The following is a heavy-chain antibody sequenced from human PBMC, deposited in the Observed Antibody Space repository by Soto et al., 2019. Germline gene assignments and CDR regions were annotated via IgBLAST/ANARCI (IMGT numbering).Heavy chain of an antibody. CDR3: ATHVDIVATIPDRFDY. CDR1: GYTLTELS. Sequence: ASVKVSCKVSGYTLTELSMHWVRQAPGKGLEWMGGFDPEDGETIYAQKFQGRVTMTEDTSTDTAYMELSSLRSEDTAVYYCATHVDIVATIPDRFDYWGQGTLVTVSS. V-gene: IGHV1-24*01. D-gene: IGHD5-12*01. CDR2: FDPEDGET. J-gene: IGHJ4*02.